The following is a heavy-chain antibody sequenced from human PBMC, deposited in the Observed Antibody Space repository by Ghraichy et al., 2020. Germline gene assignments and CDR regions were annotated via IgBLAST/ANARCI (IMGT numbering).Heavy chain of an antibody. V-gene: IGHV3-7*01. J-gene: IGHJ4*02. D-gene: IGHD6-19*01. Sequence: GGSLRLSCAASGFTFSSYWMSWVRQAPGKGLEWVANIKQDGSEKYYVDSVKGRFTISRDNAKNSLYLQMNSLRAEDTAVYYCARDRVAAVAGIVDYWGQGTLVTVSS. CDR1: GFTFSSYW. CDR3: ARDRVAAVAGIVDY. CDR2: IKQDGSEK.